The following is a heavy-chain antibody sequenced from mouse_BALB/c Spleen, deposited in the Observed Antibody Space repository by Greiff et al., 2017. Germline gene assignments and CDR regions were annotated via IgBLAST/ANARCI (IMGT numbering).Heavy chain of an antibody. CDR1: GYTFTSYV. D-gene: IGHD2-10*02. CDR3: AREYGNGDYYFDY. V-gene: IGHV1-14*01. J-gene: IGHJ2*01. CDR2: INPYNDGT. Sequence: EVQLQQSGPELVKPGASVKMSCKASGYTFTSYVMHWVKQKPGQGLEWIGYINPYNDGTKYNEKFKGKATLTSDKSSSTAYMELSSLTSEDSAVYFCAREYGNGDYYFDYWGQGTTLTVSS.